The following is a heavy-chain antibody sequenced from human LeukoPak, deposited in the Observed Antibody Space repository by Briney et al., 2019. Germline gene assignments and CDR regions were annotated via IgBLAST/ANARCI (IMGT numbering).Heavy chain of an antibody. CDR2: INSGGSVI. V-gene: IGHV3-48*03. Sequence: GRCLRLACEPPGSTFNSYEMSWVRQAPGNWLEWISYINSGGSVISYADSVRGRFTISRNNAKNSLYLQMNSLRVEDTALYYCVNAYGGLLDYWGQGTLVTVSS. CDR1: GSTFNSYE. D-gene: IGHD3-16*01. CDR3: VNAYGGLLDY. J-gene: IGHJ4*02.